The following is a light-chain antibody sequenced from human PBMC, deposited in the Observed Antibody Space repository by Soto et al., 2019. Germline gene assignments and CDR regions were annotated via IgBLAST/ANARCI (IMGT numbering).Light chain of an antibody. J-gene: IGKJ1*01. CDR1: QSVSSS. Sequence: EIVMTQSPATLSVSPGERATLSCRASQSVSSSLAWYQQQPGHAPRLLIYGASTRATGIPARFSGSGSGTDFTLTISSLQPEDFAVYYCQQYYNWPRTFGQGTKVEIK. CDR3: QQYYNWPRT. CDR2: GAS. V-gene: IGKV3-15*01.